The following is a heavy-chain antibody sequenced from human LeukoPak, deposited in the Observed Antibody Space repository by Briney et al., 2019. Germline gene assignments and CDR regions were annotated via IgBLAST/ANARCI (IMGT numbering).Heavy chain of an antibody. D-gene: IGHD6-19*01. J-gene: IGHJ4*02. CDR1: GYTFTSYA. Sequence: ASVKVSCKASGYTFTSYAMHWVRQAPGQRLEWMGWINAGNGNTKYSQKFQGRVTITRDTSASTAYMELRSLRSDDTAVYYCARGTSGYSSGWPNDYWGQGTLVTVSS. V-gene: IGHV1-3*01. CDR2: INAGNGNT. CDR3: ARGTSGYSSGWPNDY.